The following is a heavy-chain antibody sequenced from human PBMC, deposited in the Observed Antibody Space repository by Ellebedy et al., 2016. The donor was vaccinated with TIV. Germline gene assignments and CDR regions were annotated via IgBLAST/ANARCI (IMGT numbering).Heavy chain of an antibody. Sequence: MPSETLSLTCTVSRGSITGFYWSWIRQPPGKGLEWVGYIFHTGRTAYNPSLKSRVTISKDTSKNQFSLSLTSVTASDTAVYYRARGIGTLNYWGQGVLVAVSS. D-gene: IGHD1-7*01. J-gene: IGHJ4*02. CDR3: ARGIGTLNY. CDR2: IFHTGRT. V-gene: IGHV4-59*01. CDR1: RGSITGFY.